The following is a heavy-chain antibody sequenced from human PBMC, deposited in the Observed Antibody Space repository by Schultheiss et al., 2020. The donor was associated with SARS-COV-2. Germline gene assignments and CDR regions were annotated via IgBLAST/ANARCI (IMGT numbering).Heavy chain of an antibody. Sequence: ASVKVSCKASGYTFTSYGISWVRQAPGQGLEWMGWISAYNGNTNYAQKLQGRVTMTTDTSTSTAYMELRSLRSDDTAVYYCASTYYYDSSGYYQLDYWGQGTLVTVSS. CDR3: ASTYYYDSSGYYQLDY. D-gene: IGHD3-22*01. V-gene: IGHV1-18*01. CDR1: GYTFTSYG. CDR2: ISAYNGNT. J-gene: IGHJ4*02.